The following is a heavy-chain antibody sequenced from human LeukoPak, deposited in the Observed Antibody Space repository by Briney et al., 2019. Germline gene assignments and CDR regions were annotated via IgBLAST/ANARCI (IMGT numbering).Heavy chain of an antibody. CDR3: ARLGQITMVRGQSYYYHSMDV. J-gene: IGHJ6*02. CDR2: IHYSGST. V-gene: IGHV4-61*08. Sequence: PSETLSLTCTVSGGSISSGGYYWSWIRQPPGKGLEWIGYIHYSGSTNYNPSLKSRVTISTDTSENQFSLKLTSVTAADTAVYYCARLGQITMVRGQSYYYHSMDVWGQGTTVTVSS. D-gene: IGHD3-10*01. CDR1: GGSISSGGYY.